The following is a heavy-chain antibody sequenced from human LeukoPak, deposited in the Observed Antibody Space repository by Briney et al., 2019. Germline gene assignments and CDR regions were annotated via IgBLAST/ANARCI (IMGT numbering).Heavy chain of an antibody. J-gene: IGHJ6*04. V-gene: IGHV4-4*02. CDR3: ARVNSVVRGVIRYYYYGMDV. CDR2: IYHSGGT. Sequence: PSGTLSLTCAVSGGSISSSNWWSWVRQPPGKGLEWIEEIYHSGGTNYNPSLKSRVTISVDKSKNQFSLKLSSVTAADTAVYYCARVNSVVRGVIRYYYYGMDVWGKGTTVTVSS. CDR1: GGSISSSNW. D-gene: IGHD3-10*01.